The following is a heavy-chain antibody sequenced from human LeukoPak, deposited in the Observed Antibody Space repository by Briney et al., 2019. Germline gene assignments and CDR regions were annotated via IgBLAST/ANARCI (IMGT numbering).Heavy chain of an antibody. CDR1: AFTFSSYG. Sequence: GGSLRLSCAASAFTFSSYGMHWVRQAPGKGLEWVAFIRYDGSNKYYADSVKGRFTISRDNSKNTLYLQMNSLRSEDTAVYYCARDGIAAAGTVYYYYYMDVWGKGTTVTVSS. CDR2: IRYDGSNK. CDR3: ARDGIAAAGTVYYYYYMDV. V-gene: IGHV3-30*02. D-gene: IGHD6-13*01. J-gene: IGHJ6*03.